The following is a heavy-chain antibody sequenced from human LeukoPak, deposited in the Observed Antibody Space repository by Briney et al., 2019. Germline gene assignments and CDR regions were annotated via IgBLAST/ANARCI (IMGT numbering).Heavy chain of an antibody. Sequence: SETLSLTCTVSGYSITTGYYWGWIRQPPGKGLEWIGSIYVTGSTFYNPSLKSRVTISVDTSKNQFSLKLSSVTAADTAVYYCARAQTGVYYYYYGMDVWGQGTTVTVSS. J-gene: IGHJ6*02. D-gene: IGHD7-27*01. CDR2: IYVTGST. CDR1: GYSITTGYY. CDR3: ARAQTGVYYYYYGMDV. V-gene: IGHV4-38-2*02.